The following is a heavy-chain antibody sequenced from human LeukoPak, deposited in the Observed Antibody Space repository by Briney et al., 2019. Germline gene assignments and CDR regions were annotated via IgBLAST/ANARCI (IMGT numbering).Heavy chain of an antibody. D-gene: IGHD1-20*01. J-gene: IGHJ4*02. Sequence: SETLSLTCTVSGGSISSYYWSWIRQPPGKGLEWIGYIYYSGSTNYNPSLKSRVTISVDKSKNQSSLKLSSVTAADTAVYYCARDALVTGGLGDWGQGTLVTVSS. CDR3: ARDALVTGGLGD. CDR1: GGSISSYY. V-gene: IGHV4-59*12. CDR2: IYYSGST.